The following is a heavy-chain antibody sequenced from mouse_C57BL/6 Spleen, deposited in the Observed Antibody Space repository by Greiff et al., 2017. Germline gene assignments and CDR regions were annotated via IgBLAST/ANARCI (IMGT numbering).Heavy chain of an antibody. V-gene: IGHV1-22*01. CDR1: GYTFTDYN. D-gene: IGHD3-2*02. J-gene: IGHJ2*01. CDR2: INPNNGGT. CDR3: SSTAQATGYFDY. Sequence: VQLQQSGPELVKPGASVKMSCKASGYTFTDYNMHWVKQSHGKSLEWIGYINPNNGGTSYNQKFKGKATLTANKSSSTAYMELRSLTSEDSAVYDGSSTAQATGYFDYGGQGTTLTVAA.